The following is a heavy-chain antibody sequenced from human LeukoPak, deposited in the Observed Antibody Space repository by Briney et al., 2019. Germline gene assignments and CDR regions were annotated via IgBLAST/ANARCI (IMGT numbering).Heavy chain of an antibody. CDR3: ARGYCSSTSCWYSDY. J-gene: IGHJ4*02. Sequence: ASVKVSCKASGYTFTGYYMHWVRQAPGQGLEWMGRINPNSGGTNYAQKFQGRVTMTRSTSISTAYMELSRLTSEDTAVYYCARGYCSSTSCWYSDYWGQGTLVTVSS. V-gene: IGHV1-2*06. CDR1: GYTFTGYY. CDR2: INPNSGGT. D-gene: IGHD2-2*01.